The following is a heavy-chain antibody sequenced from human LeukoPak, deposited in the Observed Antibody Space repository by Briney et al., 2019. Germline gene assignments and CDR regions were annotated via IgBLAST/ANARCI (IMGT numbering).Heavy chain of an antibody. CDR3: AKEARDCTNGVCYTRWFDP. CDR1: GFTFSSYA. J-gene: IGHJ5*02. CDR2: ISGSGGST. Sequence: GGSLRLSCAASGFTFSSYAMSWVRQAPGKGLEWVSAISGSGGSTYYADSVKGRFTISRDNSKNTLFLQMNSLRAEDTAVYYCAKEARDCTNGVCYTRWFDPWGQGTLVIVSS. V-gene: IGHV3-23*01. D-gene: IGHD2-8*01.